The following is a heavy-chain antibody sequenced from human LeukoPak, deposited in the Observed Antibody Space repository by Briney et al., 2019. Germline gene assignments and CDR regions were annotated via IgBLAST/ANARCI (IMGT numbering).Heavy chain of an antibody. J-gene: IGHJ5*02. V-gene: IGHV5-51*01. D-gene: IGHD3-10*01. Sequence: GESLKISCKGSGYSLTSYWIGWVRQMPGKGLGWMGIIYPGDSDTRYSPSFQGQVTISADKSISTAYLQWSSLKASDTAMYYCARRRYYGSGSQENWFDPWGQGTLVTVSS. CDR1: GYSLTSYW. CDR2: IYPGDSDT. CDR3: ARRRYYGSGSQENWFDP.